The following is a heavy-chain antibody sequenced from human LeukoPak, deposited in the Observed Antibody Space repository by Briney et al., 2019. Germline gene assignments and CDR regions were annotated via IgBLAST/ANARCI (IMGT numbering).Heavy chain of an antibody. CDR2: IYYSGST. CDR3: ARDLMTTVTTDY. V-gene: IGHV4-39*07. CDR1: GGSISSGSYY. Sequence: SETLSLTCTVSGGSISSGSYYWGWIRQPPGKGLEWIGSIYYSGSTYYNPSLKSRVTISVDTSKNQFSLKLRSLTAADTAMYYCARDLMTTVTTDYWGQGTLVTVSS. J-gene: IGHJ4*02. D-gene: IGHD4-17*01.